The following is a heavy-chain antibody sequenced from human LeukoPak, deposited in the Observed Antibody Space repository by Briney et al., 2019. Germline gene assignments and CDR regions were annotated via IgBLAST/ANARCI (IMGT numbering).Heavy chain of an antibody. V-gene: IGHV3-30*18. D-gene: IGHD2-21*02. CDR3: AKGLDCGGDCYSATEYFQH. J-gene: IGHJ1*01. Sequence: GGSLRLSCAASGFTFSSYGMHWVRQAPGKGLEWVAVISYDGSNKYYADSVKGRFTISRDNSKNTLYLQMNSLRAEDTAVYYCAKGLDCGGDCYSATEYFQHWGQGTLVTVSS. CDR1: GFTFSSYG. CDR2: ISYDGSNK.